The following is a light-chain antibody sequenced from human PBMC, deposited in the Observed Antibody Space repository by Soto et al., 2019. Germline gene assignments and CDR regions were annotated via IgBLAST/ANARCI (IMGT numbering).Light chain of an antibody. Sequence: IVLTQYPATLSLYPGEIATLSFRASQSVSSYLAWYQQNPGQAPRLLIYGASNRATGIPDKFSGSGSGTDFTLTISRLEPEDFAVYYCQQYGTSPRTFGQGTKV. CDR2: GAS. J-gene: IGKJ1*01. V-gene: IGKV3-20*01. CDR1: QSVSSY. CDR3: QQYGTSPRT.